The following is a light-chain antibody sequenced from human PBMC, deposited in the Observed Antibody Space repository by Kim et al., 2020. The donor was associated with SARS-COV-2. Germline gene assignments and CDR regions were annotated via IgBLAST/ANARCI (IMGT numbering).Light chain of an antibody. Sequence: DIVMTQSPDSLAVSLGERATINCKSSQSVLYSANNKNYLAWFQQKPGQPPKLLIYWASMRESGVPDRFSGSGSGTDFTLTIASLQAEDVAVYYCQQYSHTPRTFGQGTKVDIK. CDR1: QSVLYSANNKNY. CDR2: WAS. V-gene: IGKV4-1*01. CDR3: QQYSHTPRT. J-gene: IGKJ1*01.